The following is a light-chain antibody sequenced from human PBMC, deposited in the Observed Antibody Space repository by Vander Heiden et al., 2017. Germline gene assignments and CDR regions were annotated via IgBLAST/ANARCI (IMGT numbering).Light chain of an antibody. V-gene: IGKV3-11*01. J-gene: IGKJ4*01. CDR3: QQRSNWPLT. CDR1: QSVSSY. CDR2: DAS. Sequence: ELVLTQPPATLSVSPGDRATLTCRASQSVSSYLAWYQQKPGQAPRLLIYDASNRATGIPARFSGSGSGTDFTLTISSLQPEDFAVYYCQQRSNWPLTFGGGTKVEIK.